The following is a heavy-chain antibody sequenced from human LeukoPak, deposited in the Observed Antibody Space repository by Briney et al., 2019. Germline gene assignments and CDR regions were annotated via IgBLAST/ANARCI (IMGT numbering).Heavy chain of an antibody. V-gene: IGHV4-39*01. CDR2: IYYSGST. Sequence: SEALSLTCTISGGSISSSSYYWGWIRQPPGKGLEWIGSIYYSGSTYYNPSLKSRVTISVDTSKNQFSLKLSSVTAADTAVYYCARDSSGYYYGPGKFDYWGQGILVTVSS. J-gene: IGHJ4*02. D-gene: IGHD3-22*01. CDR1: GGSISSSSYY. CDR3: ARDSSGYYYGPGKFDY.